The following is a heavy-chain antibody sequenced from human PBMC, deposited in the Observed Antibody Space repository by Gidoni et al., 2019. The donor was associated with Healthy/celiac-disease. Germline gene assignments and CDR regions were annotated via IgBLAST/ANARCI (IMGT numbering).Heavy chain of an antibody. CDR2: IWYDGSNK. J-gene: IGHJ6*02. V-gene: IGHV3-33*01. CDR1: GFTFSSYG. D-gene: IGHD2-2*01. CDR3: ARDQRKLLFYYYYGMDV. Sequence: QVQLVESGGGVVQPGRSLRLSCAASGFTFSSYGMHWVRQAPGKGLEWVAVIWYDGSNKYYADSVKGRFTISRDNSKNTLYLQMNSLRAEDTAVYYCARDQRKLLFYYYYGMDVWGQGTTVTVSS.